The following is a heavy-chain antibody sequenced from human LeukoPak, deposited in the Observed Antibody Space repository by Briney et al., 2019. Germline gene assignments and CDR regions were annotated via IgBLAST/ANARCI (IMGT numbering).Heavy chain of an antibody. CDR1: GFIFSSYG. Sequence: GGSLRLSCAASGFIFSSYGMHWVRQAPGKGLEWVAFIRYDGSNKYYADSVKGRFTISRDNSKNTLYLQMNSLRAEDTAVYYCAKDHRIPYYFDYWGQGTLVTVSS. CDR3: AKDHRIPYYFDY. CDR2: IRYDGSNK. V-gene: IGHV3-30*02. J-gene: IGHJ4*02.